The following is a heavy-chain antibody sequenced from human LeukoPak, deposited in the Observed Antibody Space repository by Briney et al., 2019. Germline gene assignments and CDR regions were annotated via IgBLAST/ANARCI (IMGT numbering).Heavy chain of an antibody. CDR3: ARLTAGRSGSYLGDDY. Sequence: PSETLSLTCAVSGYSISSGYYWGWIRRPPGKGLEWIGSIYHSGSTYYNPSLKSRVTISVDTSKNQFSLKLSSVTAADTAVYYCARLTAGRSGSYLGDDYWGQGTLVTVSS. V-gene: IGHV4-38-2*01. CDR2: IYHSGST. CDR1: GYSISSGYY. D-gene: IGHD3-10*01. J-gene: IGHJ4*02.